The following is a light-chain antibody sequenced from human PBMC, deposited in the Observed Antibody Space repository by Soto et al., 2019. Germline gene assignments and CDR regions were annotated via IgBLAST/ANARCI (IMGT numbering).Light chain of an antibody. CDR2: AAS. Sequence: DIQMTQSPSSLSASVGDRVTITCRASQSMNSYLNWYQQKPGKAPKLLIYAASSLQSGVPSRFSGSRSGTDFTLTISSLQPEDFATYYCQQSYSTPRTFGQGTKVEIK. CDR3: QQSYSTPRT. J-gene: IGKJ1*01. CDR1: QSMNSY. V-gene: IGKV1-39*01.